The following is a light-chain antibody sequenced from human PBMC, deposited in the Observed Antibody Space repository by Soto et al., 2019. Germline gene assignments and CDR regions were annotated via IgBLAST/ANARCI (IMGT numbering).Light chain of an antibody. CDR3: QQRSNWPLT. Sequence: EIVLTQSPATLSLSPGERATLSCRASQSVSSYLAWYQQKPGQAPRLLLYDASNRATGITARFSGSGSVTDFTLTISSLEPEDFAVYYCQQRSNWPLTFGGGTQVEIK. J-gene: IGKJ4*01. CDR1: QSVSSY. V-gene: IGKV3-11*01. CDR2: DAS.